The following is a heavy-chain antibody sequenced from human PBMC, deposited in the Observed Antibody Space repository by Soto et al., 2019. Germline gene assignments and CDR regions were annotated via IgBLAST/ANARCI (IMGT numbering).Heavy chain of an antibody. Sequence: SETLSLTCTVSGGSISRGGYYWSWIRQHPGKGLEGFGYIYDSGRTYYDSSLNSRVTISVVTSRNLCTLKLCPVTAAETAGYDCARDLGTVATIGYYYGMDVWGQGTTVTVSS. D-gene: IGHD5-12*01. V-gene: IGHV4-31*03. CDR3: ARDLGTVATIGYYYGMDV. CDR1: GGSISRGGYY. CDR2: IYDSGRT. J-gene: IGHJ6*02.